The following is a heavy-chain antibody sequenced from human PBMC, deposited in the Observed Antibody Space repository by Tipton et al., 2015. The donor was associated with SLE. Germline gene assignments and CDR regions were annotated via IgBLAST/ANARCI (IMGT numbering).Heavy chain of an antibody. D-gene: IGHD1-26*01. CDR2: IYYSGST. CDR1: GGSISSHY. CDR3: AGAVGATLDY. V-gene: IGHV4-59*11. J-gene: IGHJ4*02. Sequence: LRLSCTVSGGSISSHYWSWIRQPPGKGLEWIGYIYYSGSTNYNPSLQRRVTISVDTPKNQFSLKLSSVTAADTAVYYCAGAVGATLDYWGQGTLVTVSS.